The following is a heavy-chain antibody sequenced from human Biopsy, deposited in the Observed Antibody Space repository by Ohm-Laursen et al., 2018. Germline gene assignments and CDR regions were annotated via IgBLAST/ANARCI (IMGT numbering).Heavy chain of an antibody. Sequence: TLSRTCTVSGGSFTGHYWTWIRQPPGKGLEWIGHISHTGYTSYKSSLKSRVTISLDTSRKHFSLRLTSLAAADTAVYYCARGSNEYGGLYFPHWGQGTLVTVSS. CDR1: GGSFTGHY. CDR3: ARGSNEYGGLYFPH. V-gene: IGHV4-59*11. J-gene: IGHJ1*01. CDR2: ISHTGYT. D-gene: IGHD4-23*01.